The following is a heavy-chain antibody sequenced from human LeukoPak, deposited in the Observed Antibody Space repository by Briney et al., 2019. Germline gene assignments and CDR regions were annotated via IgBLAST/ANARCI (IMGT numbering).Heavy chain of an antibody. CDR1: GFTFSNYA. Sequence: GRSLRLSCAASGFTFSNYAMTWVRQAPGKGLEWVSAITGSGSSTYYADSVKGRFTISRDNSKNTLYLQMNSLRAEDTAVYYCAKDAKYSTSWYYFDYWGQGTLVTVSS. D-gene: IGHD6-13*01. J-gene: IGHJ4*02. V-gene: IGHV3-23*01. CDR3: AKDAKYSTSWYYFDY. CDR2: ITGSGSST.